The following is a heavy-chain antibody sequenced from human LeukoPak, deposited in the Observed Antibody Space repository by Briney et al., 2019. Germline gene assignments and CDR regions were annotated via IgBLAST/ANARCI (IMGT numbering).Heavy chain of an antibody. CDR2: INHSGST. V-gene: IGHV4-34*01. J-gene: IGHJ4*02. D-gene: IGHD3-3*01. CDR1: GGSFSGYY. CDR3: ARHTPHYDFWSGYYSGYFDS. Sequence: PSETLSLTCAVYGGSFSGYYWSWIRQPPGKGLEWIGEINHSGSTNYNPSLKSRVTISVDTSKNQFSLKLSPVTAADTDVYYCARHTPHYDFWSGYYSGYFDSWGQGTLVTVSS.